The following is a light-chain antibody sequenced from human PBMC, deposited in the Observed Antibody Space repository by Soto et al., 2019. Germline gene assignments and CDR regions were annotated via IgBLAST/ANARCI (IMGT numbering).Light chain of an antibody. CDR1: SSDVGGYNY. CDR3: SSYTSTNHVV. J-gene: IGLJ2*01. V-gene: IGLV2-14*01. Sequence: QSALTQPASVSGSLGQSITISCTGTSSDVGGYNYVSWYQQHPGKAPKLVIYEVTKRPSGVSNRFSGSKSGNTASLTISGLQAEDETDYYCSSYTSTNHVVFGGGTKLTVL. CDR2: EVT.